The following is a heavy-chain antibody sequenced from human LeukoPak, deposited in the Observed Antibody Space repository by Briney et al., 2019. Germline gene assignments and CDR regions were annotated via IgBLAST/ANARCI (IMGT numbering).Heavy chain of an antibody. CDR2: INPNSGGT. CDR1: GYTFTGYY. D-gene: IGHD3-22*01. J-gene: IGHJ4*02. CDR3: ARQVGDPWYYDSSGYYY. V-gene: IGHV1-2*02. Sequence: GASVKVSCKASGYTFTGYYMHWVRQAPGQGLEWMGWINPNSGGTNYAQKFQGRVTMTRDTSISTAYMELSRLRSDDTAVYYCARQVGDPWYYDSSGYYYWGQGTLVTVSS.